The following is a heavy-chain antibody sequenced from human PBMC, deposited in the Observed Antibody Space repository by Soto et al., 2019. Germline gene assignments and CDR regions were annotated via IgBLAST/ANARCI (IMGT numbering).Heavy chain of an antibody. CDR3: ARGQEGVVATH. CDR1: GGQLSGYY. D-gene: IGHD5-12*01. J-gene: IGHJ4*02. V-gene: IGHV4-34*01. CDR2: VKDGGHT. Sequence: QVQLQQWGAGLLKPSETLSLNCAVTGGQLSGYYWSWIRQPPGKGLEWIGEVKDGGHTNYSPSLRGRVTISSDTSNNQFSLRLNSVTAADTRGYYCARGQEGVVATHWDQGSLVTVSS.